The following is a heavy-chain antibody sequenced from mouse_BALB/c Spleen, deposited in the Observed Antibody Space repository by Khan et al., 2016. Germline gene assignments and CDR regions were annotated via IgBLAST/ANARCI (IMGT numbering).Heavy chain of an antibody. CDR3: ARGAYYGNYLFAY. CDR2: INPSTGYT. Sequence: QVQLKESGAELAKPGASVKMSCKASGYTFTSYWMHWVKQRPGQGLEWIGYINPSTGYTEYNQKFKDKATLTADKSSSTAYMQLISLTSEDSAVYSCARGAYYGNYLFAYWGQGTLVTVSA. D-gene: IGHD2-10*01. J-gene: IGHJ3*01. V-gene: IGHV1-7*01. CDR1: GYTFTSYW.